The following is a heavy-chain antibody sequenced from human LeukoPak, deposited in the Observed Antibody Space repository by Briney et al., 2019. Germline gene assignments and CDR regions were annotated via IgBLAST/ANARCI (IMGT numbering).Heavy chain of an antibody. CDR3: ARESSPRVVVPAAKTTVTTRYYYMDV. Sequence: SETLSLMCTVSGGSISTYYWSWIRQPPGKGLEWIGYIYYSGSTNYNPSLKSRVTISVDTSKNQFSLKLSSVTAADTAVYYCARESSPRVVVPAAKTTVTTRYYYMDVWGKGTTVTVSS. CDR1: GGSISTYY. J-gene: IGHJ6*03. V-gene: IGHV4-59*12. CDR2: IYYSGST. D-gene: IGHD2-2*01.